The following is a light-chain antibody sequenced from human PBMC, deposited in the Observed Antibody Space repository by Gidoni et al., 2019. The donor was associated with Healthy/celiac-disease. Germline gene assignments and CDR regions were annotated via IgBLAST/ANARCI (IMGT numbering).Light chain of an antibody. V-gene: IGLV2-14*01. Sequence: QSALTQPASVSRSPGQPTTISCTGTSSDVGGYNYVSWYQQHPGKAPKLMIYDVSNRPSGVSNRFSGSKSGNTASLTISGLQAEDEADYYCSSYTSSSTVVFGGGTKLTVL. J-gene: IGLJ2*01. CDR3: SSYTSSSTVV. CDR2: DVS. CDR1: SSDVGGYNY.